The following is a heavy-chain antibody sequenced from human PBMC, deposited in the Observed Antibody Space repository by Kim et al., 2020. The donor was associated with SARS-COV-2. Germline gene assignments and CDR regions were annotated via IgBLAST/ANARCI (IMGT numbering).Heavy chain of an antibody. V-gene: IGHV3-74*01. CDR2: SST. CDR3: AREGPAVGG. D-gene: IGHD2-15*01. J-gene: IGHJ4*02. Sequence: SSTSYADSVKGRFTISRDNAKNTLYLQMNSLRAEDTAVYYCAREGPAVGGWGQGTLVTVSS.